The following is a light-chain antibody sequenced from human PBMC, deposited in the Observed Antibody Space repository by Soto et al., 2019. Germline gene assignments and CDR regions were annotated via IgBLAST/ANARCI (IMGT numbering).Light chain of an antibody. V-gene: IGLV1-40*01. CDR3: QVWDITTDHYV. J-gene: IGLJ1*01. CDR1: SSNIGAGYD. CDR2: GNS. Sequence: QSVLTQPPSVSGAPGQRVTISCTGSSSNIGAGYDVHWYQQLPGTAPKLLIYGNSNRPSGVPDRFSGSKSGTSASLAITGLRAEDEADYYCQVWDITTDHYVFGTGTKVTVL.